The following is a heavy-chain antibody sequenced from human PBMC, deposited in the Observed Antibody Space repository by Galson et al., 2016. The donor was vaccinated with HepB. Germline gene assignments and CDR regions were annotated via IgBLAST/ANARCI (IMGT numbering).Heavy chain of an antibody. CDR3: ARLVEAAANWFDR. J-gene: IGHJ5*02. V-gene: IGHV4-39*01. Sequence: LTCTVSGGSINSGGYYWVWIRQPPGKGPEWIGSINYGGKTYYTSSLKSRVTISVDTSKNQFSLRLSSVTAADTAVYYCARLVEAAANWFDRWGQGTWSPSPQ. CDR2: INYGGKT. CDR1: GGSINSGGYY. D-gene: IGHD2-15*01.